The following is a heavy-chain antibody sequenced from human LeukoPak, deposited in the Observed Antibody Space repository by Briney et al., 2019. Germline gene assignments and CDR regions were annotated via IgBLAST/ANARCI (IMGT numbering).Heavy chain of an antibody. CDR2: IYHSGST. D-gene: IGHD3-9*01. V-gene: IGHV4-30-4*01. Sequence: SQTLSLTCTVSGGSISSGDYYWSWIRQPPGKGLEWIGYIYHSGSTYYNPSLKSRVTISVDTSKNQFSLKLSSVTAADTAVYYCARSDILTGYLFDYWGQGTLVTVSS. J-gene: IGHJ4*02. CDR3: ARSDILTGYLFDY. CDR1: GGSISSGDYY.